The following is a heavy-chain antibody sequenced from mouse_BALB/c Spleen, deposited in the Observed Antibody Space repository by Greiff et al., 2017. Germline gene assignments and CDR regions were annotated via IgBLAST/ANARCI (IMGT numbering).Heavy chain of an antibody. CDR3: ARQETFDY. V-gene: IGHV5-9-3*01. CDR2: ISSGGSYT. Sequence: EVQVVESGGGLVKPGGSLKLSCAASGFTFSSYAMSWVRQTPEKRLEWVATISSGGSYTYYPDSVKGRFTISRDNAKNTLYLQMSSLRSEDTAMYYCARQETFDYWGQGTTLTVSS. CDR1: GFTFSSYA. J-gene: IGHJ2*01.